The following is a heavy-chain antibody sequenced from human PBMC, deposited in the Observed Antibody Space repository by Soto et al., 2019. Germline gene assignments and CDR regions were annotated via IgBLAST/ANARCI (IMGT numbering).Heavy chain of an antibody. CDR3: AKNGHPPYYYYGLDV. CDR1: GYTFTRYG. D-gene: IGHD2-8*01. J-gene: IGHJ6*02. V-gene: IGHV1-18*01. CDR2: LSGYNGDT. Sequence: QGQLVQSGAEVKKPGASVKVSCKASGYTFTRYGISWVRQAPGQGLEWMGWLSGYNGDTKYAQKFQVRVTMTIDTSTTTAFMELRSLTSDDTAVYYCAKNGHPPYYYYGLDVWGQGTTVTVSS.